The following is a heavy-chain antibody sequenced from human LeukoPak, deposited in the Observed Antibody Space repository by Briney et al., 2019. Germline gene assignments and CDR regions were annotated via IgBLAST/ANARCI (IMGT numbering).Heavy chain of an antibody. J-gene: IGHJ4*02. CDR2: MNPNSGNT. CDR1: GYTFTSYD. D-gene: IGHD2/OR15-2a*01. V-gene: IGHV1-8*01. Sequence: ASVKVSCKASGYTFTSYDINWVRQATGQGLEWMGWMNPNSGNTGYAQKFQGRVTMTRNTSISTAYMELSSLRSEDTAVYYCARDPPTLNSFDYWGQGTLVTVSS. CDR3: ARDPPTLNSFDY.